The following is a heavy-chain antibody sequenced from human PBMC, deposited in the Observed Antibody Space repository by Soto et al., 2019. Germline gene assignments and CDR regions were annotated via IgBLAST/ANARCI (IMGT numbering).Heavy chain of an antibody. Sequence: QVQLVQSGAEVKKPGASVKVSCKASGYTFTSYGISWVRQAPGQGLEWMGWINAYNGNTKYAQKLQGRVTMTTDTTTSTAYMELRRLRSDDMAVYYCARDQAMAEFDYWGQGTLVTVSS. CDR3: ARDQAMAEFDY. CDR2: INAYNGNT. J-gene: IGHJ4*02. D-gene: IGHD5-18*01. CDR1: GYTFTSYG. V-gene: IGHV1-18*03.